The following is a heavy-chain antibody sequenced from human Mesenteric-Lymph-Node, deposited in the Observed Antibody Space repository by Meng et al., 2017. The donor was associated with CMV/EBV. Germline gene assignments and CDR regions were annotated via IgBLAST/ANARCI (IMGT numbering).Heavy chain of an antibody. CDR1: GFTFGSYG. D-gene: IGHD2-2*01. CDR2: IWYDGTNK. V-gene: IGHV3-30*02. CDR3: AKVRGGVDCTTISCNDALDI. J-gene: IGHJ3*02. Sequence: GESLKISCVASGFTFGSYGIHWVRQAPGKGLEWVTFIWYDGTNKYYADSVKGRFSISRDNTKNKVYLQMNSLRAEDTAVYFCAKVRGGVDCTTISCNDALDIWGQGTMVTVSS.